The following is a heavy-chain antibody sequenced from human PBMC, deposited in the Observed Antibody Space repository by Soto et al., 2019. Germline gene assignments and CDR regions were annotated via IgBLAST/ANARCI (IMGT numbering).Heavy chain of an antibody. J-gene: IGHJ3*01. CDR1: GLTISGKKY. D-gene: IGHD3-10*01. CDR2: LYDVDGS. CDR3: AAWYERGHAFDV. Sequence: DVQLVESGGGLIQPGESLRLSCAAFGLTISGKKYVAWVRQAPGKGLEWVSALYDVDGSFYADSVTGRFTTSSDSSKTTVSLQMNDLRPDDTDGYYSAAWYERGHAFDVWGQGTTVTIST. V-gene: IGHV3-53*01.